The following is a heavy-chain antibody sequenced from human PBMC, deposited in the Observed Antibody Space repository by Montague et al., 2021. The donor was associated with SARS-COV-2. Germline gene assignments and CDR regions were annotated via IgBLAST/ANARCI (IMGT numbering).Heavy chain of an antibody. J-gene: IGHJ4*02. Sequence: SETLSLTCIVSGGSISSSSYHWGWIRQPPGKGLEWIGTIYYSGSTYYNPSLKSRVTISVDTSKNQFSLKLSSVTAADTAVYYWARLRFYGGNSGFQGLVDYWGQGALVTVSS. V-gene: IGHV4-39*01. D-gene: IGHD4-23*01. CDR2: IYYSGST. CDR1: GGSISSSSYH. CDR3: ARLRFYGGNSGFQGLVDY.